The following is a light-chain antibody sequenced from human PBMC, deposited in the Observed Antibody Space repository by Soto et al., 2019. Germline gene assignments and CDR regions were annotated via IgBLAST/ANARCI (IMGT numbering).Light chain of an antibody. V-gene: IGLV2-14*01. CDR3: TSYTTSSTHWV. Sequence: QSALTQPASVSGSPGQSITISCTGTSSDVGDYNYVSWYQHHPDKAPKLMIHEVSNRPSGVSNRFSGSKSGNTASLTISGLQAEDEAAYYCTSYTTSSTHWVFGGGTKLTVL. J-gene: IGLJ3*02. CDR1: SSDVGDYNY. CDR2: EVS.